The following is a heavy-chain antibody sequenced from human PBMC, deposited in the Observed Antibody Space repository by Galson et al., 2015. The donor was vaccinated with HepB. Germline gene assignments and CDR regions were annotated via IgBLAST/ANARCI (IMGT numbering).Heavy chain of an antibody. V-gene: IGHV3-23*01. CDR3: AKVKRKLIVVVVAATRWFDP. CDR1: GFTFSSYA. J-gene: IGHJ5*02. D-gene: IGHD2-15*01. Sequence: SLRLSCAASGFTFSSYAMSWVRQAPGKGLEWVSAISGSGGSTYYADSVKGRFTISRDNSKNTLYLQMNSLRAEDTAVYYCAKVKRKLIVVVVAATRWFDPWGQGTLVTVSS. CDR2: ISGSGGST.